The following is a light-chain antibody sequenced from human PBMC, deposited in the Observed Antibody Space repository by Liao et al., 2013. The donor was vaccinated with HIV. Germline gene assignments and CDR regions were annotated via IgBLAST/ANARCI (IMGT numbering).Light chain of an antibody. J-gene: IGLJ1*01. V-gene: IGLV3-1*01. CDR1: NLGEKS. CDR2: QDN. CDR3: QAWDSSTARV. Sequence: SYDLTQPPSVSVFSGQTASISCSGDNLGEKSASWYQQRPGQSPVLVIYQDNKRPSGIPERFSGSNSGNTATLTISGTQAMDEADYYCQAWDSSTARVFGTGTKVTVL.